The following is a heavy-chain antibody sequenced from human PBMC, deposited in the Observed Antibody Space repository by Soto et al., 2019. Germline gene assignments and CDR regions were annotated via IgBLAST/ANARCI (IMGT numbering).Heavy chain of an antibody. CDR3: ARDRGWQQFDY. V-gene: IGHV3-7*03. CDR1: GFTFSSYW. D-gene: IGHD3-10*01. Sequence: GSLRLSCAASGFTFSSYWMSWVRQAPGRGLERVANIKEDGSDTYYVDSVEGRFTISRDNAKNSLYLQMNSLRAEDTAVYYCARDRGWQQFDYWGQGTLVTVSS. J-gene: IGHJ4*02. CDR2: IKEDGSDT.